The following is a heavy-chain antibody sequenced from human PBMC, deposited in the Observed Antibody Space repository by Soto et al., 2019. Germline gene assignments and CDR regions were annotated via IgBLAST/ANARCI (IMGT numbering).Heavy chain of an antibody. CDR1: GGTFSSYA. V-gene: IGHV1-69*06. D-gene: IGHD1-26*01. Sequence: SVKVSCKTSGGTFSSYAISWVRQAPGQGLEWMGGIIPIFGTANYAQKFQGRVTITADKSTSTAYMELSSLRSEDTAVYYCARAVVGATAYDYWGQGPLVTVPS. J-gene: IGHJ4*02. CDR2: IIPIFGTA. CDR3: ARAVVGATAYDY.